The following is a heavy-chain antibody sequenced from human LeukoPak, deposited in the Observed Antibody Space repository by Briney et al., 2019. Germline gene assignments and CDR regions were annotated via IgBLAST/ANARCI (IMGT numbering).Heavy chain of an antibody. D-gene: IGHD3-16*01. CDR1: GDSISSYY. CDR3: ARSQDYYEFDY. V-gene: IGHV4-59*08. CDR2: IYYSGST. Sequence: SETLSLTCTVSGDSISSYYWSWIRQPPGKGLEWIGSIYYSGSTSYNPSLKSRVTISVDTSKNQFSLNLSSVTAADTAVYYCARSQDYYEFDYWGQGSLVTVSS. J-gene: IGHJ4*02.